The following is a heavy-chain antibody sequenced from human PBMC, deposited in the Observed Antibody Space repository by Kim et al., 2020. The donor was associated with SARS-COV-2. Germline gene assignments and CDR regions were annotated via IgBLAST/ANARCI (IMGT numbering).Heavy chain of an antibody. D-gene: IGHD3-16*01. CDR1: GGSISSYY. CDR3: ARDWGTAAQWYFDL. J-gene: IGHJ2*01. V-gene: IGHV4-59*12. CDR2: VYYTGST. Sequence: SETLSLTCTVSGGSISSYYWSWIRQAPGKGLEWIGFVYYTGSTNYNPSLKSRVTISVDPSKNQFSLKVSAVTPADTALYYCARDWGTAAQWYFDLWGRGTLVTVSS.